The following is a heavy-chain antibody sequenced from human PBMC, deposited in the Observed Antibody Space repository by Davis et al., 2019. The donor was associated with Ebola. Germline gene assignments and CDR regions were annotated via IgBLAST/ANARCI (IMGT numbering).Heavy chain of an antibody. J-gene: IGHJ4*02. CDR3: VVEDYNDGTCCSFDY. CDR2: VIVASGDT. V-gene: IGHV1-58*01. Sequence: SVKVSCKTSGFRFLNSAVQWVRQAPGEGLEWMGWVIVASGDTKYAQNLQGRLTIYTDTSTGTVYMELNSLTTEDTAIYYCVVEDYNDGTCCSFDYWGQGTLVTVSS. CDR1: GFRFLNSA. D-gene: IGHD2-15*01.